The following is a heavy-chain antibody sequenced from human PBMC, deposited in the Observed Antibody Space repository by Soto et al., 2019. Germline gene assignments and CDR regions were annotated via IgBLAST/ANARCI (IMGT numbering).Heavy chain of an antibody. Sequence: LSLTCTVSGGSVSSGSYYWSWIRQPPGKGLEWIGYIYYSGSTNYNPSLKSRVTISVDTSKNQFSLKLSSVTAADTAVYYCARDREQLVSGYYGMDVWGQGTTVTVSS. J-gene: IGHJ6*02. D-gene: IGHD6-13*01. CDR1: GGSVSSGSYY. CDR3: ARDREQLVSGYYGMDV. CDR2: IYYSGST. V-gene: IGHV4-61*01.